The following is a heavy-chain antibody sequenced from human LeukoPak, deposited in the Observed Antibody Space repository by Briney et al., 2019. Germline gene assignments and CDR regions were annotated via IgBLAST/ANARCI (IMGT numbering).Heavy chain of an antibody. J-gene: IGHJ4*02. CDR3: ARRAVRGVNPPQ. V-gene: IGHV4-39*01. D-gene: IGHD3-10*01. Sequence: SETLSLTCTVSGGSISSSSYYWGWIRQPPGKGLEWIGSIYYSGSTHYNPSLKSRVTISVDTSKNQFSLKLSSVTAADTAVYYCARRAVRGVNPPQWGQGTLVTVSS. CDR2: IYYSGST. CDR1: GGSISSSSYY.